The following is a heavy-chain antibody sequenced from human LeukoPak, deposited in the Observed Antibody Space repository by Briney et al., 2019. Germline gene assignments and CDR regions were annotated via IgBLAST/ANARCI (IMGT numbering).Heavy chain of an antibody. J-gene: IGHJ5*02. V-gene: IGHV3-30*18. D-gene: IGHD4-23*01. CDR3: AKANTVVISGNWFDP. CDR1: GFTLSSYE. CDR2: ISSDGSDK. Sequence: GGSLRLSCAASGFTLSSYEMHWVRQAPGKGLEWVALISSDGSDKYYANSVKGRFTISRDNSKNTLYLQMNSLRAEDTAVYYCAKANTVVISGNWFDPWGQGTLVTVSS.